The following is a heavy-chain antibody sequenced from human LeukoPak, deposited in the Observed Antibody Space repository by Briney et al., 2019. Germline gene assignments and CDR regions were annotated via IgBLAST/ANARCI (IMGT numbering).Heavy chain of an antibody. V-gene: IGHV4-61*02. J-gene: IGHJ2*01. CDR2: IYTSGST. CDR3: AKKRALWDWYFDL. Sequence: PSETLSLTCTVSGGSFSSGSYYWSWIRQPAGKGLEWIGRIYTSGSTNYNPSLKSRVTISVDTSKNQFSLKLSSVTAADTAVYYCAKKRALWDWYFDLWGRGTLVTVSS. CDR1: GGSFSSGSYY. D-gene: IGHD7-27*01.